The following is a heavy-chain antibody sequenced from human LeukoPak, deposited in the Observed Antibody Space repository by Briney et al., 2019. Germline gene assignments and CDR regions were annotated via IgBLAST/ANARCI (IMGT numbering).Heavy chain of an antibody. CDR3: ARRAGAYSHPYDY. Sequence: SGGSLRLSCTVSGFTVSSNSMSWVRQAPGKGLEWVSFIYSGTIHYSDSVKGRFTISRDNSKNTLYLQMNSLRAEDTAVYYCARRAGAYSHPYDYWGQGMLVTVSS. V-gene: IGHV3-53*01. J-gene: IGHJ4*02. CDR2: IYSGTI. D-gene: IGHD4/OR15-4a*01. CDR1: GFTVSSNS.